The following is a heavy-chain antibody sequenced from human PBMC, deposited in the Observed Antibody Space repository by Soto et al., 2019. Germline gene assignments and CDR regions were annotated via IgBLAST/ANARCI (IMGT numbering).Heavy chain of an antibody. CDR3: AREGSYSAYNFAHGIQLWSFDF. CDR1: GGSTNTVY. V-gene: IGHV4-4*07. J-gene: IGHJ4*02. CDR2: IFSCGST. Sequence: SESLSPACTVSGGSTNTVYWTWVRQPAGTGLEWIGRIFSCGSTSYNPSLESLVSMSVDTSKNHFSLNLSSVTAADMAVYYCAREGSYSAYNFAHGIQLWSFDFWGQGALVTVSS. D-gene: IGHD5-12*01.